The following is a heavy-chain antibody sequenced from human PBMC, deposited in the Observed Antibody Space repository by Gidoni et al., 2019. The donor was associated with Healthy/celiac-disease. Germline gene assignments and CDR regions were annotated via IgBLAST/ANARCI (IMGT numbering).Heavy chain of an antibody. J-gene: IGHJ3*02. CDR2: IRGSGGST. CDR3: AKGARYCSGGSCYYIDAFDI. D-gene: IGHD2-15*01. CDR1: GFTFSSYA. V-gene: IGHV3-23*01. Sequence: EVQLLESGGGLVQPGGSLRLSCAASGFTFSSYAMSWVRQAPGKGLEWVSAIRGSGGSTYYADSVKGRFTISRDNSKNTLYLQMNSLRAEDTAVYYCAKGARYCSGGSCYYIDAFDIWGQGTMVTVSS.